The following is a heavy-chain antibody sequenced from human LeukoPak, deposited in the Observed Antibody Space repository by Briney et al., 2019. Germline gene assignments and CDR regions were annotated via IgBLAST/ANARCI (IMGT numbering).Heavy chain of an antibody. CDR2: ISSSGSTI. Sequence: GGSLRLSCAASGFTFSDYYMSWIRQAPGKGLEWVSYISSSGSTIYYADSVKGRFTVSRDNAKNSLYLQMNSLRAEDTAVYYCAGSYYYDSSGYLGFDPWGQGTLVTVSS. J-gene: IGHJ5*02. CDR1: GFTFSDYY. V-gene: IGHV3-11*01. D-gene: IGHD3-22*01. CDR3: AGSYYYDSSGYLGFDP.